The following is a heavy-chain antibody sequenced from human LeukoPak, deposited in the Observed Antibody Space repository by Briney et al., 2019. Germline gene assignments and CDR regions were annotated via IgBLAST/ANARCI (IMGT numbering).Heavy chain of an antibody. D-gene: IGHD1-26*01. V-gene: IGHV3-74*01. CDR2: IYTDGSRT. J-gene: IGHJ4*02. Sequence: GGSLRLSCAASGFTLSDYYMSWIRQAPGKGLVWVSRIYTDGSRTNYADSVWGRFTISRDNAKNTLYLQLDSLRAEDTAVYYCARGDHVGYFLDYWGQGTLVTVSS. CDR3: ARGDHVGYFLDY. CDR1: GFTLSDYY.